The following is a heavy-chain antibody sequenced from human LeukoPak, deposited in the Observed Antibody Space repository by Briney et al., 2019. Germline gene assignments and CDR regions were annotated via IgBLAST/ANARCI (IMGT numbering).Heavy chain of an antibody. CDR3: ARGSHLIPTRH. J-gene: IGHJ4*02. V-gene: IGHV3-21*01. D-gene: IGHD2-2*02. CDR1: GFTFSSYS. Sequence: GGSLRLSCAASGFTFSSYSMNWVRQAPGKGLEWVSSISSSSSYIYYADSVKGRFTISRDNAKNSLYLQMNSLRAEDTAVYYCARGSHLIPTRHWGQGTLVTVSS. CDR2: ISSSSSYI.